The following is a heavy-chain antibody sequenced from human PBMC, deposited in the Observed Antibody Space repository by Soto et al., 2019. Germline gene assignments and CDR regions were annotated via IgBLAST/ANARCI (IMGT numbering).Heavy chain of an antibody. Sequence: ASVKVSCKASGYTFTSYAMHWVRQAPGQRLEWMGWINAGNGNTKYSQKFQGRVTITRDTSASTAYMELSSLRSEDTAVYYCARDRTEELWFGTYGMDVWGQGTTATVSS. CDR1: GYTFTSYA. V-gene: IGHV1-3*01. CDR3: ARDRTEELWFGTYGMDV. CDR2: INAGNGNT. D-gene: IGHD3-10*01. J-gene: IGHJ6*02.